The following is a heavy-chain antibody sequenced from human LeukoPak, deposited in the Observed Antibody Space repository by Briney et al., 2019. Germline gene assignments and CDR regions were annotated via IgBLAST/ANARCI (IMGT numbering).Heavy chain of an antibody. J-gene: IGHJ4*02. D-gene: IGHD5-12*01. CDR1: GFTFSSYS. CDR2: ISSSGSYI. V-gene: IGHV3-21*01. CDR3: AREYLVAFDY. Sequence: PGGSLRLSCAASGFTFSSYSMNWVRQAPGKGLEWVSSISSSGSYIYYADSVKGRFTISRDNAKNSLHLQTNSLRVEDTAVYYCAREYLVAFDYWGQGTLVTVSS.